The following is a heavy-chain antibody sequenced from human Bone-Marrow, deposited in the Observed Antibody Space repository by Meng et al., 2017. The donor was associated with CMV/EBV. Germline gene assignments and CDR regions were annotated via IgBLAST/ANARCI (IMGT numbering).Heavy chain of an antibody. CDR1: GYTFTSYC. Sequence: ASVKVSCKASGYTFTSYCISWVRQAPGQGLEWMGWISAYNGNTNYAQKLQGRVTMTTDTSTTTAYMELRRLRSDDTAVYYCARANSANDDFWSGYRGIHHYYYYYGMDVWGQGTTVTVSS. J-gene: IGHJ6*02. CDR2: ISAYNGNT. D-gene: IGHD3-3*01. V-gene: IGHV1-18*01. CDR3: ARANSANDDFWSGYRGIHHYYYYYGMDV.